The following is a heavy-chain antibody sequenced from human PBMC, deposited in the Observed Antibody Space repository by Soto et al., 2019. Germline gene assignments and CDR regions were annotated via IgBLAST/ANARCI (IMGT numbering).Heavy chain of an antibody. Sequence: QVQLVESGGGVVQPGRSLRLSCAASGFPFTTYGMHWVREGPGKGLEWVAVISYDGSNKYYADSVKGRFTISRDNSKNTLYLQMNSLRPEDTALYYCVGGQYYFDYRGQGTLVPSPQ. V-gene: IGHV3-30*03. CDR3: VGGQYYFDY. CDR2: ISYDGSNK. CDR1: GFPFTTYG. J-gene: IGHJ4*02. D-gene: IGHD3-10*01.